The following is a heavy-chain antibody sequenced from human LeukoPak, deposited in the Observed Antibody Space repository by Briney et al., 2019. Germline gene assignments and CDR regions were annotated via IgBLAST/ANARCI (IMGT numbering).Heavy chain of an antibody. D-gene: IGHD2-2*01. V-gene: IGHV4-34*01. CDR1: GGSFSGYY. Sequence: SETLSLTCAVYGGSFSGYYWSWIRQPPGKGLEWIGEINHSGSTNYNPSLKSRVTISVDTSKNQFSLKLSSVTAADTAVYYCARGPYCSSTSCRYNWFDPWGQGTLVTVSP. J-gene: IGHJ5*02. CDR2: INHSGST. CDR3: ARGPYCSSTSCRYNWFDP.